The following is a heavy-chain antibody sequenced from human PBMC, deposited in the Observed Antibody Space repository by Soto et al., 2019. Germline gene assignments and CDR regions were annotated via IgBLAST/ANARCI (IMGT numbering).Heavy chain of an antibody. J-gene: IGHJ3*02. CDR2: IIPILGIA. V-gene: IGHV1-69*08. Sequence: QVQLVQSGAEVKKPGSSVKVSCKASGGTFSSYTISWVRQAPGQGLEWMGRIIPILGIANYAQKFQGRVTITADKSTSTAYMERSSLRSEDTAVYYCARDPYIGATPQGDDAFDIWGQGTMVTVSS. CDR1: GGTFSSYT. D-gene: IGHD5-12*01. CDR3: ARDPYIGATPQGDDAFDI.